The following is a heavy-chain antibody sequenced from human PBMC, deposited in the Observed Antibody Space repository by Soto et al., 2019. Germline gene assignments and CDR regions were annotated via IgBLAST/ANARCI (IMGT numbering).Heavy chain of an antibody. V-gene: IGHV3-13*01. CDR2: IGTAGDT. CDR3: ARGGTAMVLDWFDP. J-gene: IGHJ5*02. CDR1: GFTFSSYD. Sequence: GGSLRLSCAASGFTFSSYDMHWVRQATGKGLEWVSAIGTAGDTYYPGSVKGRFTISRENAKNSLYLQMNSLRAEDTAVYYCARGGTAMVLDWFDPWGQGTLVTVSS. D-gene: IGHD5-18*01.